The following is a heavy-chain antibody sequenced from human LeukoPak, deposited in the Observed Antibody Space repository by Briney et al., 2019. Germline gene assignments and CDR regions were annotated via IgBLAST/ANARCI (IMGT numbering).Heavy chain of an antibody. D-gene: IGHD3-22*01. CDR3: AKDATTYYYDSSGYHFDY. CDR1: GFTFSSYG. V-gene: IGHV3-30*02. Sequence: GGSLRLSCAASGFTFSSYGRHWVRQAPGKGVEWVAFIRYDGSNKYYADSVKGRVTISRDNSKNTLYLQMNSLRAEDTAVYYCAKDATTYYYDSSGYHFDYWGQGTLVTVSS. CDR2: IRYDGSNK. J-gene: IGHJ4*02.